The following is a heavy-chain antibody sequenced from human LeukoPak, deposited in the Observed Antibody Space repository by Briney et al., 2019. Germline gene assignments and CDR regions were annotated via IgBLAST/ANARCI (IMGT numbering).Heavy chain of an antibody. CDR1: GFTFSSYG. D-gene: IGHD3-16*02. CDR2: IKQDGSEK. V-gene: IGHV3-7*01. J-gene: IGHJ4*02. Sequence: GGSLRLSCAASGFTFSSYGMHWVRQAPGKGLEWVANIKQDGSEKYYVDSVKGRFTISRDNAKNSLYLQMNSLRAEDTAVYYCARCRPWVRLGELSYWGQGTLVTVSS. CDR3: ARCRPWVRLGELSY.